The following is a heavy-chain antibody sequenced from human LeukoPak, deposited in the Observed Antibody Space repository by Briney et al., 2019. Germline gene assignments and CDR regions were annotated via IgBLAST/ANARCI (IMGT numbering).Heavy chain of an antibody. CDR3: AKAFNYGSGYNYRTFDS. V-gene: IGHV3-23*01. D-gene: IGHD3-10*01. CDR1: GFTFSYYA. Sequence: GGSLRLSCAASGFTFSYYAMSWVRQAPGEGLEWVSGITGTDGSTYYADSVKGRFTISRDNSKSALYLQMNSLRAEDTALYYCAKAFNYGSGYNYRTFDSWGQGTLVTVSS. CDR2: ITGTDGST. J-gene: IGHJ4*02.